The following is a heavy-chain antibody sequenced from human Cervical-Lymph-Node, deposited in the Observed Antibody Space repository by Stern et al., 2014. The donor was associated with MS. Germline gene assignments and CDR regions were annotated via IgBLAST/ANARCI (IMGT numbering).Heavy chain of an antibody. CDR1: GGSTSSYY. Sequence: QVQLQESGPRLVKPSETLSLTCTVSGGSTSSYYWSWIRQAAGKGLEWIGRFHAGGNSDYNPSLKGRSTLSVDTSASHLSLRLQSVTAADTAVYYCARVGYLDNGWAFDVWGQGTAVTVSS. J-gene: IGHJ3*01. D-gene: IGHD5-12*01. CDR3: ARVGYLDNGWAFDV. CDR2: FHAGGNS. V-gene: IGHV4-4*07.